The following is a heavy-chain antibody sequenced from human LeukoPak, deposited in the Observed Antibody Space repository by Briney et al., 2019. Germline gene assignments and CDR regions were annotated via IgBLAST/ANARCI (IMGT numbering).Heavy chain of an antibody. CDR2: IYYTGST. CDR3: TRGEEYGSGTVHFDY. J-gene: IGHJ4*02. D-gene: IGHD3-10*01. V-gene: IGHV4-59*01. CDR1: GGSISSYH. Sequence: SETLSLTCTVSGGSISSYHWSWIRQPPGKGLEWIGHIYYTGSTNYNPSLKSRVTISLDTSKNQFSLKLSSVTAADTAVYYCTRGEEYGSGTVHFDYWGQGILVTVSS.